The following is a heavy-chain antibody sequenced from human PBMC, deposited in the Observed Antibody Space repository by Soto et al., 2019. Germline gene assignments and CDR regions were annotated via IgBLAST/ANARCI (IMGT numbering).Heavy chain of an antibody. D-gene: IGHD2-15*01. CDR2: MSPNSGAT. CDR1: GYTFTSYD. CDR3: ARGVDAAVDV. V-gene: IGHV1-8*01. J-gene: IGHJ6*02. Sequence: QVQLVQSGAEVTKPGASVKVSCKASGYTFTSYDINWVRQATGQGLEWMGWMSPNSGATGYAQKFQGRVTMTRDTSIRTAYMELSNLRSEDTAIYYCARGVDAAVDVWGQGTTVTVSS.